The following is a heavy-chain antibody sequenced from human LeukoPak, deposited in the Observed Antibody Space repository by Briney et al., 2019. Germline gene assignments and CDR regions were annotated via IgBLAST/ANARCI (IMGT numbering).Heavy chain of an antibody. Sequence: SETLSLTCAVYGGSFSGYYWSWIRQPPGKGLEWIGEINHSGNTNYNPSLKSRVTISVDTSKNQFSLKLSSVTAADTAVYYCARGLVVPAAVDYWGQGTLVTVSS. D-gene: IGHD2-2*01. J-gene: IGHJ4*02. V-gene: IGHV4-34*01. CDR2: INHSGNT. CDR1: GGSFSGYY. CDR3: ARGLVVPAAVDY.